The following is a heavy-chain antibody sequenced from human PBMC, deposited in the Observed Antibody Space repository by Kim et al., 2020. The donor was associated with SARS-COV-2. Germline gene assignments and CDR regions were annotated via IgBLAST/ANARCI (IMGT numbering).Heavy chain of an antibody. D-gene: IGHD6-19*01. CDR1: EFTFSAYW. V-gene: IGHV3-7*01. CDR3: ARDDGWRSLDC. CDR2: IKPYGSLK. J-gene: IGHJ4*01. Sequence: GGSLRLSCAASEFTFSAYWMAWVRQFPGKGLEWVANIKPYGSLKFYADSLKGRFTVSRDNAKNSLFLQMTSLRPEDTAVYYCARDDGWRSLDCWGYGTLV.